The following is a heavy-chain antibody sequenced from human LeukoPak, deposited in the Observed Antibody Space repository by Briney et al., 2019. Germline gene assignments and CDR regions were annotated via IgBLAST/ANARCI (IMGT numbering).Heavy chain of an antibody. D-gene: IGHD3-3*01. J-gene: IGHJ3*02. CDR1: GFTFSSYW. Sequence: GESLKISCAASGFTFSSYWVNWVRQAPGKGLEWVANIKQDGSEEYYVESVKGRFTISRDNAKKSLYLQMSSLRVEDTAVYYCAKPITVSGATDGFDIWGQGTMVTVSS. CDR2: IKQDGSEE. V-gene: IGHV3-7*01. CDR3: AKPITVSGATDGFDI.